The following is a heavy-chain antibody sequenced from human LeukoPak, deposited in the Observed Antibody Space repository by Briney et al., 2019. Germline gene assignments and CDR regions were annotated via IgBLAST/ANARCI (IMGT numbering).Heavy chain of an antibody. V-gene: IGHV3-23*01. D-gene: IGHD5/OR15-5a*01. CDR2: ISGSGGST. CDR1: GFTFSSYG. Sequence: GGSLRLSCAASGFTFSSYGMSWVRQAPGKGLEWVSAISGSGGSTYYADSVKGRFTISRDDSKNTVYLHMNSLRAEDTAVYNCAKDLKCLPETNFDYWGQGTLVTVSS. J-gene: IGHJ4*02. CDR3: AKDLKCLPETNFDY.